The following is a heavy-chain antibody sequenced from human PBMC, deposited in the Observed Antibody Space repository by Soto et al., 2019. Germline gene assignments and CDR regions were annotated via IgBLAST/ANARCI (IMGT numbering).Heavy chain of an antibody. CDR2: IGWNSGSI. V-gene: IGHV3-9*01. J-gene: IGHJ6*02. Sequence: SLRLSCEASGFTFDDYAMHWVRQAPGKGLDWVSGIGWNSGSIGYADSVKGRFTISRDNAKNSLFLQMNSLRAEDTALYYCAKDRSTVNYYYYGMDVWGQGTTVTVSS. CDR3: AKDRSTVNYYYYGMDV. D-gene: IGHD4-17*01. CDR1: GFTFDDYA.